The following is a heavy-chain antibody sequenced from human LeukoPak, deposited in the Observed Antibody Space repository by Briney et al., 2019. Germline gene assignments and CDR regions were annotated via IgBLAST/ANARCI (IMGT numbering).Heavy chain of an antibody. D-gene: IGHD3-22*01. CDR3: ATNYYDSSGSYPDFDY. V-gene: IGHV3-23*01. Sequence: GGSLRLSCAASGFAFSSYAMNLVRQAPVKGLEWVSTITGSGRNTYYADSVKGRFTISRDNSQNTLYLQMTTLRAEDTAIYYFATNYYDSSGSYPDFDYWGQGALVTVAS. CDR2: ITGSGRNT. J-gene: IGHJ4*02. CDR1: GFAFSSYA.